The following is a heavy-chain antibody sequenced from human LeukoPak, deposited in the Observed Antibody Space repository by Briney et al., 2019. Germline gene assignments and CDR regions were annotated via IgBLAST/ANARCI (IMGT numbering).Heavy chain of an antibody. Sequence: ASVKISCKASGYXFTGYYMHWVRQAPGQGLEWMGWINPNSGGTNYAQKFQGRVTMTRDTSISAAYMELSRLRSDDTAVYYCARETDTAIGYWGQGTLVTVSS. CDR1: GYXFTGYY. D-gene: IGHD5-18*01. CDR3: ARETDTAIGY. J-gene: IGHJ4*02. V-gene: IGHV1-2*02. CDR2: INPNSGGT.